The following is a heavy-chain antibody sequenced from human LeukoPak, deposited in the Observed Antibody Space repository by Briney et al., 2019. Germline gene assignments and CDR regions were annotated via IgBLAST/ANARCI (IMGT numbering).Heavy chain of an antibody. CDR2: INRSGST. Sequence: SETLSLTCAVYGGSFSGYYWSWIRQPPGKGLEWIGEINRSGSTNYNPSLKSRVTISVDTSKNQFSLKLSSVTAADTAVYYCAREVVTALSYYYYGMDVWGQGTTVTVSS. D-gene: IGHD2-21*02. V-gene: IGHV4-34*01. J-gene: IGHJ6*02. CDR3: AREVVTALSYYYYGMDV. CDR1: GGSFSGYY.